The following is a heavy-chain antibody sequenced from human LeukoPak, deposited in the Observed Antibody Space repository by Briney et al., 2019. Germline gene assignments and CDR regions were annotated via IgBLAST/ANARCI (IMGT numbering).Heavy chain of an antibody. Sequence: SETLSLTCAVYIDSFTNYYWNWIRQTPGKGLEWIGEVNDSGGTNTNPSLRSRVILSVDTSKNQFSLKLSSVTAADTAVYYCARRSGWRGNWFDPWGQGTLVTVSS. CDR3: ARRSGWRGNWFDP. CDR2: VNDSGGT. D-gene: IGHD6-19*01. J-gene: IGHJ5*02. CDR1: IDSFTNYY. V-gene: IGHV4-34*01.